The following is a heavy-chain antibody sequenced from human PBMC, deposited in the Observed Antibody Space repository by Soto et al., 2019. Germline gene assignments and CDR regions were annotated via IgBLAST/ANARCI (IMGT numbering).Heavy chain of an antibody. D-gene: IGHD6-13*01. CDR1: GFSFGRPS. CDR2: LSDSGDSI. CDR3: AKVSSSWYAGFFDL. Sequence: PGGALTLSRTTSGFSFGRPSMTLGRPAPGKGLEWVSGLSDSGDSIYYADSVKGRFTIYRDNSMNTLYLQMNTLRVEDTAVYYCAKVSSSWYAGFFDLWGQGTLVTVSS. J-gene: IGHJ4*02. V-gene: IGHV3-23*01.